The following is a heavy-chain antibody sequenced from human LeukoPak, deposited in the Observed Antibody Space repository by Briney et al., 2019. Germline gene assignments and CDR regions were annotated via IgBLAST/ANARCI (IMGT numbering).Heavy chain of an antibody. CDR2: ITTNGGST. D-gene: IGHD3-10*01. CDR1: GFIFSSYY. J-gene: IGHJ4*02. Sequence: GGSLRLSCSASGFIFSSYYMHWVRQAPGKGLEYVSAITTNGGSTYYADSVKGRFTISRDNSKNTLCLQMSSFRADDTAVYYCVKDLRGLHQVDRGMYFDYWGQGTLVTVSS. V-gene: IGHV3-64D*09. CDR3: VKDLRGLHQVDRGMYFDY.